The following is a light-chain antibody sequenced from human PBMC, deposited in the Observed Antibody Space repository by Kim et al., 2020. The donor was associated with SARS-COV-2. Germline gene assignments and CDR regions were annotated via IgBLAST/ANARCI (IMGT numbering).Light chain of an antibody. CDR1: SSDVGGYNY. CDR2: EVT. CDR3: CSYAASYTRV. Sequence: GQSLTISRTGTSSDVGGYNYVSSYPQHPGKAPKVLIYEVTKRPSGVPDRFSGSKSGNTASLTISGLQAEDEADYYCCSYAASYTRVFGGGTQLTVL. J-gene: IGLJ3*02. V-gene: IGLV2-11*01.